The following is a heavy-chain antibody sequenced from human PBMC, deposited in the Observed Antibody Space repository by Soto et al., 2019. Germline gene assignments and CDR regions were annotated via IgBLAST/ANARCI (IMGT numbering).Heavy chain of an antibody. J-gene: IGHJ4*02. CDR1: GFTFSNYS. CDR2: VSATAGTT. V-gene: IGHV3-23*01. D-gene: IGHD3-16*01. Sequence: PGGSLRLSCAASGFTFSNYSMSWVRQAPGKGLEWVSLVSATAGTTDYTDSVKGRFTISRDNSRNTVYLQMNSLRADDTAVYYCAKDRLAGGFDYWGQGTLVTVSS. CDR3: AKDRLAGGFDY.